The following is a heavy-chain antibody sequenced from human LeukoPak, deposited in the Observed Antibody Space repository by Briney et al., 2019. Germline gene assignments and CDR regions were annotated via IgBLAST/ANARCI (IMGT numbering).Heavy chain of an antibody. D-gene: IGHD3-3*01. J-gene: IGHJ6*02. V-gene: IGHV1-2*02. CDR1: GYTFTGYH. CDR3: ARDHVTIFGVEYGMDV. Sequence: ASVKVSCKASGYTFTGYHMHWVRQAPGQGLEWMGWINPNSGGTNYAQKFQGRVTMTRDTSISTAYMELSRLRSDDTAVYYCARDHVTIFGVEYGMDVWGQGTTVTVSS. CDR2: INPNSGGT.